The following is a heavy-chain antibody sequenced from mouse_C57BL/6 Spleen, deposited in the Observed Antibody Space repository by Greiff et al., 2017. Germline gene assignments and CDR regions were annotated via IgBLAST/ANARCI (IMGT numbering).Heavy chain of an antibody. CDR1: GYTFTSYW. V-gene: IGHV1-64*01. CDR2: IHPNSGST. D-gene: IGHD4-1*02. Sequence: QVQLQQSGAELVKPGASVKLSCKASGYTFTSYWMHWVKQRPGQGLEWIGMIHPNSGSTNYNEKFKSKATLTVDKSSSTAYMQLSSLTSEDSAVYYCASPSTGYYFDYWGQGTTLTVSS. J-gene: IGHJ2*01. CDR3: ASPSTGYYFDY.